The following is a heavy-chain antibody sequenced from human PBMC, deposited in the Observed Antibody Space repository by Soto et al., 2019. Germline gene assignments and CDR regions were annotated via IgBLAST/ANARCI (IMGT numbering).Heavy chain of an antibody. CDR2: IIPVFGKT. CDR3: ARAGGRQLERRGGWDY. D-gene: IGHD1-1*01. CDR1: GDTFSTYG. J-gene: IGHJ4*02. V-gene: IGHV1-69*01. Sequence: QVQLVQSGAEVTKPGSSVTVSCKAAGDTFSTYGFDWVRQAPGQRLEWMGGIIPVFGKTNYAQEFQASLTLSADDSTSTVYVQLSSLTCEDTAVYYCARAGGRQLERRGGWDYWGQRTVVTVSA.